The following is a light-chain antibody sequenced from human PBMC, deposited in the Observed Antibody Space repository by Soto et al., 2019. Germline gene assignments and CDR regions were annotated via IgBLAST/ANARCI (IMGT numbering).Light chain of an antibody. CDR3: SSYAGSNSYV. J-gene: IGLJ1*01. V-gene: IGLV2-8*01. Sequence: QSALTQPPSASWSPGQSVTISCTGTSSDVGYYNYVSWYQQHPGKAPKVMIYDVTKRPSGVPDRFSGSKSGNTASLTVSGLQAEDEADYYCSSYAGSNSYVFGSGTKLTVL. CDR2: DVT. CDR1: SSDVGYYNY.